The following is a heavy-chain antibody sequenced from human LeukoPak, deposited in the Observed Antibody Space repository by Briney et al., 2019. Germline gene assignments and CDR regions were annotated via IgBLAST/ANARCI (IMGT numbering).Heavy chain of an antibody. Sequence: GGSLRLSCAASGFTFNNYGMHWVRQAPGKGLEWVAVISYDGPNKYYADSVRGRFTISRDNSKNTQYLQMNSLRSEDTAVYYCAKGLARFGYGALLDYWGQETLVTVSS. V-gene: IGHV3-30*18. CDR2: ISYDGPNK. CDR1: GFTFNNYG. D-gene: IGHD4/OR15-4a*01. J-gene: IGHJ4*02. CDR3: AKGLARFGYGALLDY.